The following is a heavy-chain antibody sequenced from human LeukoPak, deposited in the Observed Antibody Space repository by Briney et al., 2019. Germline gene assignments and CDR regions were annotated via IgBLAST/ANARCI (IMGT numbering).Heavy chain of an antibody. D-gene: IGHD1-1*01. CDR1: GYAFTGSY. J-gene: IGHJ3*01. CDR3: ARDRGARLERFYAFDF. CDR2: INPNNGFT. Sequence: ASVKVSCKAAGYAFTGSYNHWVRQAPGQGLEWMGWINPNNGFTAYAQNFQGRVTMTRDTSISTAYMDLSRLTSDDTAVYFCARDRGARLERFYAFDFWGQGTTVTVSS. V-gene: IGHV1-2*02.